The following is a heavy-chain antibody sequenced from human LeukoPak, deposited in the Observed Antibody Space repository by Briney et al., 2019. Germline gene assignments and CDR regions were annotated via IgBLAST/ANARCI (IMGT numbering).Heavy chain of an antibody. CDR1: GFTFSDYY. V-gene: IGHV3-11*04. Sequence: PGGSLRLSCAASGFTFSDYYMSWIRQAPGKGLEWVPYISSSGSTIYYADSVKGRFTISRDNAKNSLYLQMNSLRAEDTAAYYCARGVKIAARPLYFDYWGQGTLVTVTS. J-gene: IGHJ4*02. CDR3: ARGVKIAARPLYFDY. D-gene: IGHD6-6*01. CDR2: ISSSGSTI.